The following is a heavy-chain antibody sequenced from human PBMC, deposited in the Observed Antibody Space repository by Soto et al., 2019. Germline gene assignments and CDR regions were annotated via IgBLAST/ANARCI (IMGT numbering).Heavy chain of an antibody. CDR3: ARDYDILTGYSPAIDY. D-gene: IGHD3-9*01. CDR1: GYTFTSYA. V-gene: IGHV1-3*01. J-gene: IGHJ4*02. Sequence: ASVKGSCKASGYTFTSYAMHWVRQAPGQRLEWMGWINAGNGNTKYSQKFQGRVTITRDTSASTAYMELSSLRSEDTAVYYCARDYDILTGYSPAIDYWGQGTLVTVSS. CDR2: INAGNGNT.